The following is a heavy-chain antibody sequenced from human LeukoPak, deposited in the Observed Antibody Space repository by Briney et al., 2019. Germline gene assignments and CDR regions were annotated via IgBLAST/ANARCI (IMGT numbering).Heavy chain of an antibody. J-gene: IGHJ4*02. CDR1: GNSISSSGYY. V-gene: IGHV4-39*07. CDR2: IYYSGST. CDR3: ARASYSYDINGWVPFDY. Sequence: PSETLSLTCTVSGNSISSSGYYWGWIRQPPGRGLEWIGNIYYSGSTYYNPSLKSRVTISVDTSKNQFSLKLNSVTAADTAVYYCARASYSYDINGWVPFDYWGQGTLVTVSS. D-gene: IGHD3-22*01.